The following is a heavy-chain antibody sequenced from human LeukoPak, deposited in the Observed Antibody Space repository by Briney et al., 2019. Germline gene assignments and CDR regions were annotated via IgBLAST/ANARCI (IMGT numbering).Heavy chain of an antibody. J-gene: IGHJ3*02. V-gene: IGHV4-30-2*01. CDR1: GGSISSGGYS. CDR2: IYHSGST. D-gene: IGHD3-10*01. Sequence: SETLSLTCAVSGGSISSGGYSWSWIRQPPGKGLEWIGYIYHSGSTYYNPSLKSRVTISVDRSKNQFSLKLSSVTAADTAVYYCARVTEDYYGSGSYYKSGAFDIWGQGTMVTVSS. CDR3: ARVTEDYYGSGSYYKSGAFDI.